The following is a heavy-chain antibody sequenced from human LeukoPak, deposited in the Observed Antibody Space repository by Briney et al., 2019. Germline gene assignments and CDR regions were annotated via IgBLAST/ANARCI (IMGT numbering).Heavy chain of an antibody. V-gene: IGHV3-7*01. Sequence: GGSLRLSCAASGFTFAGYWISWVRQAPGKGLEWVANIKQDASEEYYVDSVKGRFTISRDNAKNSLYLQMNSLRAEDTAVYYCVRDRGRASVDYWGQGTLVTVSS. CDR1: GFTFAGYW. CDR2: IKQDASEE. J-gene: IGHJ4*02. D-gene: IGHD1-26*01. CDR3: VRDRGRASVDY.